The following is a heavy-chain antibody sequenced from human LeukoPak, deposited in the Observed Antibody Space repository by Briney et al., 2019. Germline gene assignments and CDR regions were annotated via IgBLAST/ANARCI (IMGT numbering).Heavy chain of an antibody. J-gene: IGHJ6*02. CDR1: GGSFSGYD. Sequence: KSGGSLRLSCAVSGGSFSGYDMYWSRQTPRQGLEWLSHMCSCCTVIYYADSVQGRFTISRDNAKTSLYLQMNSLRAADTAVYFCAREGQLLLDGYYAMDVGGQENTVTV. V-gene: IGHV3-11*01. CDR2: MCSCCTVI. CDR3: AREGQLLLDGYYAMDV. D-gene: IGHD2-2*01.